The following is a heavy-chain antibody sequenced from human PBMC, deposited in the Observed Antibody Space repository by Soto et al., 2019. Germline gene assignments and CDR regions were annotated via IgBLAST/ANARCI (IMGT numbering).Heavy chain of an antibody. Sequence: QVQLVESGGGEVQPGRSLRLSCAASGFTFSSYGMHWVRQAPGKGLEWVAVIWYDGSNKYYADSVKGRFTISRDNSKNTLYLQMNSLRAEDTAVYYCARDSVPAEVDNWFDPWGQGTLVTVSS. CDR3: ARDSVPAEVDNWFDP. V-gene: IGHV3-33*01. J-gene: IGHJ5*02. CDR1: GFTFSSYG. D-gene: IGHD2-15*01. CDR2: IWYDGSNK.